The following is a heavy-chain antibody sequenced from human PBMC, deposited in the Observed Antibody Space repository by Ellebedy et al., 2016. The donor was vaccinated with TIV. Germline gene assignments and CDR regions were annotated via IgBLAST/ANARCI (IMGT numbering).Heavy chain of an antibody. CDR3: ARRSDYGDYEREY. CDR1: GYTFTSYA. D-gene: IGHD4-17*01. J-gene: IGHJ4*02. V-gene: IGHV1-2*02. Sequence: ASVKVSCXASGYTFTSYAMHWVRQAPGQRLEWMGWINPNSGGTNYAQKFQGRVTMTRDTSISTAYMELSRLRSDDTAVYYCARRSDYGDYEREYWGQGTLVTVSS. CDR2: INPNSGGT.